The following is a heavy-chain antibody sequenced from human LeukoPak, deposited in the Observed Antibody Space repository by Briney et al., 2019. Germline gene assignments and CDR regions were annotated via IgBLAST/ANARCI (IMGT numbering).Heavy chain of an antibody. D-gene: IGHD5-18*01. Sequence: SETLSLTCTVSGGSISSHYWSWIRQPPGKGLEWIGYIYYSGSTNYNPSLKSRVTISVDTSKNQFSLKLSSVTAADTAVYYCARGRIQLWFGRQYYFDYWGQGTLVTVSS. CDR3: ARGRIQLWFGRQYYFDY. V-gene: IGHV4-59*11. CDR2: IYYSGST. CDR1: GGSISSHY. J-gene: IGHJ4*02.